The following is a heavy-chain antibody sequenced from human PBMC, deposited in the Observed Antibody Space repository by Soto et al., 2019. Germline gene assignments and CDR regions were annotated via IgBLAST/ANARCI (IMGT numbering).Heavy chain of an antibody. CDR3: ARDIGLGFGELLYWYFDL. CDR2: INAGNGNT. Sequence: ASVKVSCKASGYTFTSYAMHWVRQAPGQRLEWMGWINAGNGNTKYSQKFQGRVTITADESTSTAYMELSSLRSEDTAVYYCARDIGLGFGELLYWYFDLWGRGTLVTVSS. V-gene: IGHV1-3*01. CDR1: GYTFTSYA. D-gene: IGHD3-10*01. J-gene: IGHJ2*01.